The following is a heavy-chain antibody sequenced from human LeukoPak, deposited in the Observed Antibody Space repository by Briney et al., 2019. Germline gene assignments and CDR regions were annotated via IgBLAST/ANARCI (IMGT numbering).Heavy chain of an antibody. CDR3: AKRGVVIRVILVGFHKEAYYFDS. D-gene: IGHD3-22*01. CDR1: GISLSNYG. J-gene: IGHJ4*02. Sequence: GGSLRLSCAVSGISLSNYGMSWVRQAPGKGLEWVAGISGSGGSTNYADSVKGWFTISRDNPKNTLYLQMNGLRAEDTAVYFCAKRGVVIRVILVGFHKEAYYFDSWGQGALVTVSS. CDR2: ISGSGGST. V-gene: IGHV3-23*01.